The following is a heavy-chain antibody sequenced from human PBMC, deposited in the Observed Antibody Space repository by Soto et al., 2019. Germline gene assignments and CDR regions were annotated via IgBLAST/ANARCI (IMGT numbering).Heavy chain of an antibody. Sequence: SGGSLRLSCAASGYTVSSNYMSWVRQAPGKGLEWVSVIYSGGSTYYADSVKGRFTISRDNSKNTLYLQMNSLRAEDTAVYYCASQDYGDYTFVYWGQGTLVTVSS. CDR1: GYTVSSNY. D-gene: IGHD4-17*01. V-gene: IGHV3-53*01. CDR2: IYSGGST. J-gene: IGHJ4*02. CDR3: ASQDYGDYTFVY.